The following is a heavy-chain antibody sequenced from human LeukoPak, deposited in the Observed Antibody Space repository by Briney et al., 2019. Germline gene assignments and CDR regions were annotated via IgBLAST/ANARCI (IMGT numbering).Heavy chain of an antibody. CDR3: ALLWLGELSI. V-gene: IGHV4-39*01. CDR1: GGSISSSSYY. Sequence: PSETLSLTCTVSGGSISSSSYYWGWIRQPPGKGLEWIGSIYYSGSTYYNASLKSRVTISVDTSKNQFSLKLSSATAADTAVYYCALLWLGELSIWGQGTLVTVSS. D-gene: IGHD3-10*01. J-gene: IGHJ4*02. CDR2: IYYSGST.